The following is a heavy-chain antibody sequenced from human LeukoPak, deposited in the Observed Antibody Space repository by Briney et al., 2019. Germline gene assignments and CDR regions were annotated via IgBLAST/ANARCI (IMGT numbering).Heavy chain of an antibody. CDR3: ARGGVSGYYFDY. CDR2: INPNSGGT. J-gene: IGHJ4*02. CDR1: GYTFTGYY. D-gene: IGHD3-10*01. Sequence: ASVKVSCKASGYTFTGYYMHWVRQAPGQGLEWMGWINPNSGGTNYAQKFQGWVTMTRDTSNSTAYMELSRLRSDDTAVYYCARGGVSGYYFDYWGQGTLVTVSS. V-gene: IGHV1-2*04.